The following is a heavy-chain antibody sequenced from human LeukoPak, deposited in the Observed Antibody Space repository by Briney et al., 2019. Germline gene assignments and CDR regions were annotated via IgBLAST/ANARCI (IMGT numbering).Heavy chain of an antibody. Sequence: GRSLRLSCAASGFTFSSYAMHWVRQAPGKGLEWVANIRQDGGEKYYGDSVKGRFTISRDNAKNSLFLQMHSLRAEDAAVYYCARPGLTAAAGALDGMDVWGQGTTVTVSS. CDR1: GFTFSSYA. V-gene: IGHV3-7*01. J-gene: IGHJ6*02. CDR3: ARPGLTAAAGALDGMDV. CDR2: IRQDGGEK. D-gene: IGHD6-13*01.